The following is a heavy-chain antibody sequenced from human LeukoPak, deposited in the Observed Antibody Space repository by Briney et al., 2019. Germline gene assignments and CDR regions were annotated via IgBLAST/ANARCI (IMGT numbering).Heavy chain of an antibody. CDR3: AKAPLRYCSGGSCYTGGYYYHGMDV. V-gene: IGHV3-30*18. J-gene: IGHJ6*02. D-gene: IGHD2-15*01. Sequence: GGSLRLSCAASGFTFSSYGMHWVRQAPGKGLEWGAVISYDGSNKYYADSVKGRFTISRDNSKNTLYLQMNSLRAEETVVYYCAKAPLRYCSGGSCYTGGYYYHGMDVWGQGTTVTVSS. CDR2: ISYDGSNK. CDR1: GFTFSSYG.